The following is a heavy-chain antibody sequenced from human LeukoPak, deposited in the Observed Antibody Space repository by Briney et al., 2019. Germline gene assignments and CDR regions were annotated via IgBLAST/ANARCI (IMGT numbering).Heavy chain of an antibody. CDR3: AKDNGGVEMATPDY. D-gene: IGHD5-24*01. Sequence: GRSLRLSCAAAGFTFSSNGMHWVRQARGKGLEWAAVISYDGSNKYYADSVKGRFTISRDNSKNTLYLQMNSLRAEDTAVYYCAKDNGGVEMATPDYWGQGTLVTVSS. CDR2: ISYDGSNK. J-gene: IGHJ4*02. V-gene: IGHV3-30*18. CDR1: GFTFSSNG.